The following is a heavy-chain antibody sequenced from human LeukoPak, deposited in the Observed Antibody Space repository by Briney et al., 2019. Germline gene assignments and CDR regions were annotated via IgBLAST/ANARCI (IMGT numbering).Heavy chain of an antibody. D-gene: IGHD1-1*01. V-gene: IGHV3-7*03. CDR1: GFTFSSYW. CDR2: IKQDGSEK. CDR3: AKDIGTTGTTPGY. Sequence: PGGSLRLSCAASGFTFSSYWMSWVRQAPGKGLEWVANIKQDGSEKYYVDSVKGRFTISRDNAKNSLYLQMNSLRAEDTALYYCAKDIGTTGTTPGYWGQGTLVTVSS. J-gene: IGHJ4*02.